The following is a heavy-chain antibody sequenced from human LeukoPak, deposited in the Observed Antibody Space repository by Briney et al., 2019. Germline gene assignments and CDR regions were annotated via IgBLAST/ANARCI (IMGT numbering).Heavy chain of an antibody. D-gene: IGHD6-13*01. Sequence: GGSLRLSCAASGFTFSSYGMHWVRQAPGKGLEWVAVIWYDGSNKYYADSVKGRFTISRDNSKNTLYLQMNSLRAEDTAVYYCARDWEEGSWGQTQFDYWGQGTLVTVSS. CDR2: IWYDGSNK. V-gene: IGHV3-33*01. CDR1: GFTFSSYG. CDR3: ARDWEEGSWGQTQFDY. J-gene: IGHJ4*02.